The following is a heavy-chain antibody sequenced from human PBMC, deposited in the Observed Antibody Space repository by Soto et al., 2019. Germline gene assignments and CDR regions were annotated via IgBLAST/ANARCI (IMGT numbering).Heavy chain of an antibody. J-gene: IGHJ4*02. Sequence: PSQTLSLTCAISGYSVSRSSIAWNWIRQSPSRGLEWLGRTYYRSKWYTEYAPSVQSRITVNLDTSKNHFSLQLNSVTPEDTAVYFCARGKNSAFDYWGQGVLVTVSS. D-gene: IGHD5-18*01. V-gene: IGHV6-1*01. CDR1: GYSVSRSSIA. CDR3: ARGKNSAFDY. CDR2: TYYRSKWYT.